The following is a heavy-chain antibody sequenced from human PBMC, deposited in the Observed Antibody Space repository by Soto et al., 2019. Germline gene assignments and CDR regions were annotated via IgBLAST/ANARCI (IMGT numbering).Heavy chain of an antibody. CDR2: INHSGST. D-gene: IGHD3-22*01. J-gene: IGHJ4*02. Sequence: SETLSLTCAVYGGSFSGYYWSWIRQPPGKGLEWIGEINHSGSTNYNPSLKSRVTISVDTSKNQFSLKLSSVTAADTAVYYCARGSRSSGYYYYLDYWGQGTLVTVSS. CDR3: ARGSRSSGYYYYLDY. CDR1: GGSFSGYY. V-gene: IGHV4-34*01.